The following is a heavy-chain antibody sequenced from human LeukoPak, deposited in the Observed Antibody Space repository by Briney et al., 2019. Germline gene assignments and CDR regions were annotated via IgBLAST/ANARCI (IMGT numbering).Heavy chain of an antibody. CDR2: ISSSSSTI. J-gene: IGHJ4*02. V-gene: IGHV3-48*01. D-gene: IGHD6-19*01. Sequence: PGGSLRLSCAASGFTFSSYSMNWVRQAPGKGLEWVSYISSSSSTIYYADSVKGRFTISRDNSKNTLYLQMNSLRAEDTAVYYCEGEAVAGRDYFDYWGQGTLVTVSS. CDR3: EGEAVAGRDYFDY. CDR1: GFTFSSYS.